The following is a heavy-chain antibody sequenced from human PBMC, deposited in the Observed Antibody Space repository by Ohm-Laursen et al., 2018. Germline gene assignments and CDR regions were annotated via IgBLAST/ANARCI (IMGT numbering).Heavy chain of an antibody. CDR3: AKEAIVVVPAAIRGGFDG. CDR2: ISGSGGST. V-gene: IGHV3-23*01. Sequence: SLRLSCAATGFTFSSYAMSWVRQAPGKGLEWVSAISGSGGSTYYADSVKGRFTISRDNSKNTLYLQMNSLRAEDTAVYYCAKEAIVVVPAAIRGGFDGWGQETLVTVSS. J-gene: IGHJ5*02. D-gene: IGHD2-2*01. CDR1: GFTFSSYA.